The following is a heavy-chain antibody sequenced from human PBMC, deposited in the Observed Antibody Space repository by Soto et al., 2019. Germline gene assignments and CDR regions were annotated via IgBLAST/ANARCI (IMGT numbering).Heavy chain of an antibody. J-gene: IGHJ5*02. CDR3: ARDIGGGNWFDP. Sequence: EVQLVESGGGLVQPGGSLRLSCEASGFSFSSYEMNWVRQAPGKGLEWVSYISTGGGAIHYADSVKGRFTVSRDNAKCSLYLQMNSLRAEDTALYYCARDIGGGNWFDPWGQGTLVTVSS. D-gene: IGHD1-26*01. V-gene: IGHV3-48*03. CDR1: GFSFSSYE. CDR2: ISTGGGAI.